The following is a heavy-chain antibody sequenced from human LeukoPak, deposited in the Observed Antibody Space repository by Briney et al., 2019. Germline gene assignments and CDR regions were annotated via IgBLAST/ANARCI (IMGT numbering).Heavy chain of an antibody. D-gene: IGHD1-1*01. CDR1: GFTFSDYY. CDR2: ISSSSSYT. Sequence: GGSLRLSCAASGFTFSDYYMSWLRQAPGKGLEWVSYISSSSSYTNYADSVKGRFTISRDNAENSLYLQMNSLRAEDTAVYYCARKTGTTGEAFDYWGQGTQVTVSS. J-gene: IGHJ4*02. V-gene: IGHV3-11*03. CDR3: ARKTGTTGEAFDY.